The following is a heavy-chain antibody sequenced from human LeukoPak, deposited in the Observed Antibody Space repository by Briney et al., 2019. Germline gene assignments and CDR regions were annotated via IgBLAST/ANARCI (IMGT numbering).Heavy chain of an antibody. CDR3: ARQSVSRSWADY. J-gene: IGHJ4*02. D-gene: IGHD6-13*01. Sequence: YWSWIRQHPGKGLEWMGIVYPGDSDTRYSPTFQGQVTMSADKSSNTAYLQWSSLKASDTAMYYCARQSVSRSWADYWGQGTLVTVSS. V-gene: IGHV5-51*01. CDR1: YW. CDR2: VYPGDSDT.